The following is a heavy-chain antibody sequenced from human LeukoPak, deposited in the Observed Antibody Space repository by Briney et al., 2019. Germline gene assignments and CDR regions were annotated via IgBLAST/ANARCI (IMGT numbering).Heavy chain of an antibody. CDR1: GGSFSVYF. Sequence: SETLSLMCSVYGGSFSVYFWSWIRHPPGKGLEWIGEIDDGGNTNYNPSLMSRVIVAMEKSKKQFSLVMRSVTAADTAIYYCARFSKMTWGDWGDAFDVWGQGTTVIVSS. CDR2: IDDGGNT. J-gene: IGHJ3*01. V-gene: IGHV4-34*01. D-gene: IGHD2-21*02. CDR3: ARFSKMTWGDWGDAFDV.